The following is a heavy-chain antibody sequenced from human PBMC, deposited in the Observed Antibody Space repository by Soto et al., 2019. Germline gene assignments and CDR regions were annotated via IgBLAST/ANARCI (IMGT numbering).Heavy chain of an antibody. Sequence: SETLSLTCTVSGGSIRNVYWSWIRQSPGKRLEWIGFIFHSGNAKYNPSLKSRVTISVDTSKNQFSLSLDSVTAADTAVYSCARAHAPTLPFDYWGQGTLVTVSS. CDR3: ARAHAPTLPFDY. CDR2: IFHSGNA. J-gene: IGHJ4*01. CDR1: GGSIRNVY. D-gene: IGHD2-15*01. V-gene: IGHV4-59*01.